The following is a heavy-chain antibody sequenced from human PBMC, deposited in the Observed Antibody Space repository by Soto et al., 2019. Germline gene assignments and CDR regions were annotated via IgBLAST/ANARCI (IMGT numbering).Heavy chain of an antibody. D-gene: IGHD6-19*01. CDR1: GGSISSGGYY. V-gene: IGHV4-31*03. CDR3: ARDFTDSSGPTLGMGV. J-gene: IGHJ6*02. CDR2: IYYRGST. Sequence: QVQLQESGPGLVKPSQTLSLTCTVSGGSISSGGYYWSWIRQHPGKGLEWIGYIYYRGSTYYNPSRKSRVTISVDTSKNQFSLKLSSVTAADTAVYYCARDFTDSSGPTLGMGVWGQGTTVTVSS.